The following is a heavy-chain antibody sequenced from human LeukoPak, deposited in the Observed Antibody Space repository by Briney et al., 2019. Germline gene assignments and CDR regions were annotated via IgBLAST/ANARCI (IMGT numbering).Heavy chain of an antibody. Sequence: ETLSLTCTVSGGSISSYYWSWVRQAPGKGLEWVSAISGSGGSTYYADSVKGRFTISRDNSKNTLYLQMNSLRAEDTAVYYYAKDVHFGPGGAFDIWGQGTMVTVSS. V-gene: IGHV3-23*01. D-gene: IGHD3-16*01. CDR2: ISGSGGST. CDR1: GGSISSYY. J-gene: IGHJ3*02. CDR3: AKDVHFGPGGAFDI.